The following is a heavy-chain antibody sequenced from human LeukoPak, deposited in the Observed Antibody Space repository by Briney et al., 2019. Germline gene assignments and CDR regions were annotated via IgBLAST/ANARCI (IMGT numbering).Heavy chain of an antibody. D-gene: IGHD4-11*01. CDR1: GFTFSTSN. CDR2: TRSSSRTL. V-gene: IGHV3-48*02. CDR3: ARGEVDYTDYLFDR. J-gene: IGHJ4*02. Sequence: GGSLRLSCAASGFTFSTSNMYWVRQAPGKGPECVSYTRSSSRTLYDADSVTGRFTISRDNARNSLSLQMNSLRDEDTAVYYCARGEVDYTDYLFDRWGQGTLVTVSS.